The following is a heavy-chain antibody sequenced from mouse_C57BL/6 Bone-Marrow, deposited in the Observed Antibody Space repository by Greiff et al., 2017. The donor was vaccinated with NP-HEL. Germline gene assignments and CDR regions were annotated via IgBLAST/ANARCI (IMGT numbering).Heavy chain of an antibody. J-gene: IGHJ4*01. V-gene: IGHV5-15*01. CDR1: GFTFSDYG. CDR2: ISNLAYSI. Sequence: EVQLVESGGGLVQPGGSLKLSCAASGFTFSDYGMAWVRQAPGKGPEWVAFISNLAYSIYYADTVTGRFTISRENAKNTLYLEMSSLRSEDTAMYYCARDGMDYWGQGTSVTVSS. CDR3: ARDGMDY.